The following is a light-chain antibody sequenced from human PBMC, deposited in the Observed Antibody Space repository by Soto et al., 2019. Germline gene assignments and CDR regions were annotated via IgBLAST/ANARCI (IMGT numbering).Light chain of an antibody. CDR3: SSYTTFRTPHVA. Sequence: QSALTQPASVSGSLGQSITISCTGTSSDVGGYNYVSWYQQHPGQAPKLLIHEVTNRPSGISDRFSGSKSANTASLTISGLRAEDEAHYYCSSYTTFRTPHVAFGGGTKLTAL. J-gene: IGLJ2*01. CDR1: SSDVGGYNY. V-gene: IGLV2-14*01. CDR2: EVT.